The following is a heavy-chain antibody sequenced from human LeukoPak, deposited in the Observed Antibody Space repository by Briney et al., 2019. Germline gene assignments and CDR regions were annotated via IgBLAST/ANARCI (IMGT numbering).Heavy chain of an antibody. J-gene: IGHJ4*02. V-gene: IGHV4-39*01. CDR3: ARHGGLYYFDY. CDR1: GGYISSSGFY. CDR2: IYYSGNT. D-gene: IGHD3-16*01. Sequence: SETLSLTCTVSGGYISSSGFYWGWIRQPPGKGLEWIGSIYYSGNTYYNPSLKSRVTISIDTSKNQFSLKLSSVTAADTAVYYCARHGGLYYFDYWGQGTLVTVSS.